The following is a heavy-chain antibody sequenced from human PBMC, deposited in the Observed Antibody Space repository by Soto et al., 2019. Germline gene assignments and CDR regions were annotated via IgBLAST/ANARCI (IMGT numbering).Heavy chain of an antibody. CDR2: INHSGST. CDR1: GGSFSGYY. D-gene: IGHD4-17*01. Sequence: QVQLQQWGAGLLKPSETLSLTCAVYGGSFSGYYWSWIRQPPGKGLEWIGEINHSGSTNYNPSLKSRVHSSVDTSKNQFSLKLSSVTAADTAVYYCARATDPVTSPFDYWGQGTLVTVSS. J-gene: IGHJ4*02. V-gene: IGHV4-34*01. CDR3: ARATDPVTSPFDY.